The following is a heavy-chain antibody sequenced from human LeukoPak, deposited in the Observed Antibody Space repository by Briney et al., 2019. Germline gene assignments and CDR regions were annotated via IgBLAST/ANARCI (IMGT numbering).Heavy chain of an antibody. CDR2: INHSGST. CDR1: GGSFSGYY. J-gene: IGHJ3*02. V-gene: IGHV4-34*01. CDR3: ARDLTPAFDI. Sequence: SETLSLTCAVYGGSFSGYYWSWIRQPPGKGLEWIGEINHSGSTNYNPSLKSRVTISVDTSKNQFSLKLSSVTAADTAVYYCARDLTPAFDIWGQGTMVTVSS.